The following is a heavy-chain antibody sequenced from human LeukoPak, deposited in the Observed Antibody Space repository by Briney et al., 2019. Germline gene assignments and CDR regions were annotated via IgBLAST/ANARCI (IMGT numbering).Heavy chain of an antibody. D-gene: IGHD3-22*01. CDR3: AREDYYDSSGERFDAFDI. V-gene: IGHV4-30-4*01. J-gene: IGHJ3*02. CDR2: IFYSGNT. Sequence: SETLSLTCTVSGGSISCGDYYWSWIRQPPGKGLKWIGYIFYSGNTYYNPSLKSRVTISVDTSKNQFSLKLSSVTAADTAVYYCAREDYYDSSGERFDAFDIWGQGTMVTVSS. CDR1: GGSISCGDYY.